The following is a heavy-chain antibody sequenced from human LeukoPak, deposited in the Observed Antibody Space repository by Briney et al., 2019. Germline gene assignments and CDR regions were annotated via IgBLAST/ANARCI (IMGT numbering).Heavy chain of an antibody. D-gene: IGHD5-18*01. Sequence: SQTLSLTCTVSGGSISSGSYYWSWIRQPAGKGLEWIGRIYTSGSTNYNPSLKSRVTISVDTSQNQFSLKLSSVTAADTAVYYCARQKWAVVTAPYYFDYWGQGTLVTVSS. V-gene: IGHV4-61*02. CDR2: IYTSGST. CDR3: ARQKWAVVTAPYYFDY. J-gene: IGHJ4*02. CDR1: GGSISSGSYY.